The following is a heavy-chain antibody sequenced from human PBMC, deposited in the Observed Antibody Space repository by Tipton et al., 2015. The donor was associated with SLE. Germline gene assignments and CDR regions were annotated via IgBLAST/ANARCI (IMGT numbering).Heavy chain of an antibody. D-gene: IGHD3-3*01. CDR2: IYYSGST. V-gene: IGHV4-39*01. Sequence: TLSLTCTVSGGSISSSSYYWGWIRQPPGKGLEWIGSIYYSGSTYYNPSLKSRVTISVDTSKNQFSLKLSSVTAADMAVYYCARRAWSAYYNYYFDYWGQGTLVTVSS. CDR1: GGSISSSSYY. CDR3: ARRAWSAYYNYYFDY. J-gene: IGHJ4*02.